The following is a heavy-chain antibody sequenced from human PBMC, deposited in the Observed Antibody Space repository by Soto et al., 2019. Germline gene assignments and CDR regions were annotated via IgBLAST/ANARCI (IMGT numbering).Heavy chain of an antibody. CDR2: IGTYNGNT. CDR3: ARMVGPTIRWFDP. D-gene: IGHD1-26*01. CDR1: GYTFTTYG. Sequence: QVQLVQSGAEVKKPGASVKVSCKASGYTFTTYGITWVRQAPGQGLEWMGWIGTYNGNTNYAQKLKGRVTMTTDTSTTTVYMELNSLRSDDTAVYYCARMVGPTIRWFDPWGQGTLVTVSS. J-gene: IGHJ5*02. V-gene: IGHV1-18*01.